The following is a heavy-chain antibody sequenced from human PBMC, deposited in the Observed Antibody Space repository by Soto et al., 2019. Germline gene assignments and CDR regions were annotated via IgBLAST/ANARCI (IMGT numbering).Heavy chain of an antibody. V-gene: IGHV4-59*01. CDR2: ISYTGTA. CDR1: GDSNHSFY. J-gene: IGHJ4*02. CDR3: AALYNTSPFFDS. D-gene: IGHD1-20*01. Sequence: PSETLSLTCTVSGDSNHSFYWAWIRQPPGKGLEWIGHISYTGTANYNPSLESRVTVSIDTSKNQFSLRLRSVTAADTAIYYCAALYNTSPFFDSWGQGTLVTRLL.